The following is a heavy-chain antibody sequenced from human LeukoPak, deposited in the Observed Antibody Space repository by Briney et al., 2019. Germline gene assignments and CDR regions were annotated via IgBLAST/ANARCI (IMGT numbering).Heavy chain of an antibody. D-gene: IGHD1-26*01. CDR1: GGSISSYY. V-gene: IGHV4-4*09. CDR3: ARSQRSYSSPYDY. J-gene: IGHJ4*02. Sequence: PSETLSLTCTVSGGSISSYYWSWIRQPPGKGLEWIGYIYTSGSTNYNPSLKSRVTISVDTSKNQFSLKLSSVTAADTAVYYCARSQRSYSSPYDYWGQGTLVTVSS. CDR2: IYTSGST.